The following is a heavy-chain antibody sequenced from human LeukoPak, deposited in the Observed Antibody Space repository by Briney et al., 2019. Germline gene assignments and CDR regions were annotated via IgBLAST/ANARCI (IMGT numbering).Heavy chain of an antibody. V-gene: IGHV3-74*01. J-gene: IGHJ4*02. D-gene: IGHD3-22*01. CDR3: ARGYFYDSSGLDS. Sequence: GGSLRLSCAASGFTFSYYWMYWGRQAPGKGLVWVSRINGDGSSTSYADSVKGRFTISRDNAKNTLYLQMNSLRAEDTAVYYCARGYFYDSSGLDSWGQGTLVTVSS. CDR1: GFTFSYYW. CDR2: INGDGSST.